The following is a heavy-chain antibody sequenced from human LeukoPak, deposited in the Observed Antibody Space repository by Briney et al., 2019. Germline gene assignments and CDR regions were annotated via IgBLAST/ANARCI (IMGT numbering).Heavy chain of an antibody. CDR1: GGTFSSYA. CDR2: IIPIFGTA. D-gene: IGHD2-21*02. Sequence: GASVKVSCKASGGTFSSYAISWVRQTPGQGLEWMGGIIPIFGTANYAQKFQGRVTITTDESTSTAYMELSSLRSEDTAVYYCARVGLTAGYNWFDPWGQGTLVTVSS. J-gene: IGHJ5*02. CDR3: ARVGLTAGYNWFDP. V-gene: IGHV1-69*05.